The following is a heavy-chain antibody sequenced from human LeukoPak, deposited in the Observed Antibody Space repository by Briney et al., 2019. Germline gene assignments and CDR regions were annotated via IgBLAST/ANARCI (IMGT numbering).Heavy chain of an antibody. J-gene: IGHJ4*02. CDR2: IIPIPGMA. CDR3: ARAVVVARGLMAYFDY. CDR1: GGTSSFYA. D-gene: IGHD3-10*01. Sequence: SVKVSCKASGGTSSFYAINWVRQAPGQGLEWMGRIIPIPGMANYAQKFQGRVTITADSSTSTAYMEVSSLRSEDTAVYYCARAVVVARGLMAYFDYWGQGTLVTVSS. V-gene: IGHV1-69*04.